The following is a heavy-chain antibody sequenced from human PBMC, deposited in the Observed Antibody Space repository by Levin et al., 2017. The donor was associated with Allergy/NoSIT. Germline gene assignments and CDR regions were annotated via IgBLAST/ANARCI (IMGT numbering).Heavy chain of an antibody. CDR3: ARGPRERWQGFCDC. Sequence: GESLKISCEASGFTFSYYWMSWVRQAPGKGLEWVANMKYDGSEKYYVDSMRGRLTISRDNAKNSLYLQMNSLRVEDTAVYYCARGPRERWQGFCDCWGQGTLVTVSS. J-gene: IGHJ4*02. D-gene: IGHD5-24*01. CDR1: GFTFSYYW. V-gene: IGHV3-7*01. CDR2: MKYDGSEK.